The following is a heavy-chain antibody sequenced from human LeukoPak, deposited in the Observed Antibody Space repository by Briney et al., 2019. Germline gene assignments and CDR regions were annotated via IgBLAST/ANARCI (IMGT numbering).Heavy chain of an antibody. CDR1: GFVVSDNY. CDR3: VGYYVGKFDY. Sequence: GGSLRLSCADSGFVVSDNYMRWVRQAPGQGLEWVSLIYTSGITKYTDSVKGRFTISRDNAKNTLYLQMNTLSAEDTAVYYCVGYYVGKFDYWGQGTLVTVSS. CDR2: IYTSGIT. D-gene: IGHD3-16*01. V-gene: IGHV3-66*02. J-gene: IGHJ4*02.